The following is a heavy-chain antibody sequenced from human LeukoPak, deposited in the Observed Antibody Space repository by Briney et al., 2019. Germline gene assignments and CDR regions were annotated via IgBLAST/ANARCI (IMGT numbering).Heavy chain of an antibody. J-gene: IGHJ4*02. CDR1: GGSFSGYY. CDR2: INHSGST. D-gene: IGHD6-25*01. V-gene: IGHV4-34*01. Sequence: LETLSLTCAVYGGSFSGYYWSWIRQPPGKGLEWIGEINHSGSTNYNPSLESRVTISVDTSKNQFSLKLSSVTAADTAVYYCARGRLPNYWGQGTLVTVSS. CDR3: ARGRLPNY.